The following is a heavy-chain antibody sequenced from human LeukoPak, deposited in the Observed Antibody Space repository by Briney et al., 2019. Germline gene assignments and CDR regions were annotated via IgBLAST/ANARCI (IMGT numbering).Heavy chain of an antibody. CDR1: GLTFNNHG. V-gene: IGHV3-33*01. CDR2: IWYDGSNQ. Sequence: PGGSLRLSRAASGLTFNNHGFHWVRQAPGKGLEWVAIIWYDGSNQYYGDSVKGRFTISRDNSKNTVSLQMSSLRAEDTAVYYCARDRSLSWLDPWGQGTVVTVSS. CDR3: ARDRSLSWLDP. D-gene: IGHD1-26*01. J-gene: IGHJ5*02.